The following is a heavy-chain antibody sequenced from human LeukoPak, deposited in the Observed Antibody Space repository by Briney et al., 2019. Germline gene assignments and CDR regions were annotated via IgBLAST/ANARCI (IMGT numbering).Heavy chain of an antibody. CDR1: GGSFSGYY. CDR3: AKEMGHSPHSSGTYWSDGGVGLDY. D-gene: IGHD3-10*01. Sequence: ETLSLTCAVYGGSFSGYYWSWVRQAPGKGLEWVSALSGSGGSTYYADSVKGRFTISRDNSKNTLYLQMNSLGAEDTAVHYCAKEMGHSPHSSGTYWSDGGVGLDYWGQGTLVTVSS. V-gene: IGHV3-23*01. J-gene: IGHJ4*02. CDR2: LSGSGGST.